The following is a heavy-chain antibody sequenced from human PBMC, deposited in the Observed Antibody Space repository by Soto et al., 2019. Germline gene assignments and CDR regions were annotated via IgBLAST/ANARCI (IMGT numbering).Heavy chain of an antibody. J-gene: IGHJ6*02. CDR3: AREASYYDFWSGYYGPGYYGMDV. CDR1: GFTFSSYW. Sequence: GGSLRLSCAASGFTFSSYWMSWVRQAPGKGLEWVANIKQDGSEKYYVDSVKGRFTISRDNAKNSLYLQMNSLRAEDTAVYYCAREASYYDFWSGYYGPGYYGMDVWGQGTTVTVSS. CDR2: IKQDGSEK. D-gene: IGHD3-3*01. V-gene: IGHV3-7*01.